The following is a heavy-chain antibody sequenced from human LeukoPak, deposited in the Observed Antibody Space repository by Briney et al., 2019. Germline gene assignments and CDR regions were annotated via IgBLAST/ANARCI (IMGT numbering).Heavy chain of an antibody. CDR2: MNHSGST. CDR1: GGSFSGYY. Sequence: PSETLSLTCAVYGGSFSGYYWSWIRQPPGKGLEWIGEMNHSGSTNYNPSPKSRVTISVDTSKNQFSLKLSSVTAADTGVYYCARVDGDYFGWFDPWGQGTLVTVSS. D-gene: IGHD4-17*01. J-gene: IGHJ5*02. V-gene: IGHV4-34*01. CDR3: ARVDGDYFGWFDP.